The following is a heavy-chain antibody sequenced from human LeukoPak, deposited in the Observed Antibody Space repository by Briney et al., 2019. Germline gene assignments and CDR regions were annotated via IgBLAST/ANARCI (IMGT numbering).Heavy chain of an antibody. D-gene: IGHD1-26*01. CDR1: GFTFSSYA. CDR3: ASGSRSYGLYYFDY. Sequence: PGGSLRLSCAASGFTFSSYAMHWVRQAPGKGLEWVAVISYDGSNKYYADSVRGRFTISRDNSKNTLYLQMNSLRAEDTAVYYCASGSRSYGLYYFDYWGQGTLVTVSS. V-gene: IGHV3-30-3*01. CDR2: ISYDGSNK. J-gene: IGHJ4*02.